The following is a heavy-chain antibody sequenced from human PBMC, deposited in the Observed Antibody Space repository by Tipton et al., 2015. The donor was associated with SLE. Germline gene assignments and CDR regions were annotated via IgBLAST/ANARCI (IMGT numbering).Heavy chain of an antibody. CDR3: ARDSALGRMGAFDI. Sequence: LRLSCAVSGYSISSGYYWGWIRQPPGKGLEWIGSIYHSGSTYYNPSLKSRVTISVDTSKNQFSLKLSSVTAADTAVYYCARDSALGRMGAFDIWGQGTMVTVSS. CDR2: IYHSGST. CDR1: GYSISSGYY. V-gene: IGHV4-38-2*02. D-gene: IGHD7-27*01. J-gene: IGHJ3*02.